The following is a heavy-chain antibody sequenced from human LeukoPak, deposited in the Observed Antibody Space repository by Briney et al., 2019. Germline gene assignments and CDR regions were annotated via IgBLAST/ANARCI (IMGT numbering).Heavy chain of an antibody. D-gene: IGHD3-22*01. Sequence: GGPLSLSCAASGSTFSSYSMNWFRQAPGKGLEWVSSIGSSSSYIYYADSVKGRFTISRDNAKNSLYLQMNSLRAEDTAVYYCARDPHYYDSSGYSDYWGQGTLVTVSS. CDR2: IGSSSSYI. J-gene: IGHJ4*02. V-gene: IGHV3-21*01. CDR1: GSTFSSYS. CDR3: ARDPHYYDSSGYSDY.